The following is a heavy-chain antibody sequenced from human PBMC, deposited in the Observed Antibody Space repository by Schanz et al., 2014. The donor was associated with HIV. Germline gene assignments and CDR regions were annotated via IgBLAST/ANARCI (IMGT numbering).Heavy chain of an antibody. V-gene: IGHV3-30*18. J-gene: IGHJ4*02. CDR2: ISYDGSNK. D-gene: IGHD6-19*01. Sequence: VQVVESGGGLAQPGRSLRLSCAASGFTFITYGMHWVRQAPGKGLEWVAGISYDGSNKYYADSVKGRFTISRDSFNNTLYLHMSSLRAEDTAVYFCAKDRTDSGWYKEGPRELGEWGQGTLVIVSS. CDR1: GFTFITYG. CDR3: AKDRTDSGWYKEGPRELGE.